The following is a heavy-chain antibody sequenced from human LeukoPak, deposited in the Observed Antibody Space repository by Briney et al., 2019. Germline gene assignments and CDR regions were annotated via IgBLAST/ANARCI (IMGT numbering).Heavy chain of an antibody. J-gene: IGHJ4*02. CDR3: AKWDYYSSGTVAFFDY. V-gene: IGHV3-23*01. D-gene: IGHD3-10*01. CDR2: ISESDGNT. CDR1: GFIFSSHA. Sequence: GGSLRLSCAASGFIFSSHAMSWVRRAPGKGLEWVTGISESDGNTYYADSVRGRFTVSRDNSKNTLYLQMNSLRAEDTAVYYCAKWDYYSSGTVAFFDYWGQGTLVTVSS.